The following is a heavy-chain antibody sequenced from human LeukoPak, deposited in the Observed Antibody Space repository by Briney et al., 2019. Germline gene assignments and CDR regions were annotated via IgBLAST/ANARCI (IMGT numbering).Heavy chain of an antibody. CDR2: IYPGDSDT. V-gene: IGHV5-51*01. CDR3: ARPNRGALFDY. J-gene: IGHJ4*02. CDR1: GDSFTNYW. D-gene: IGHD1-14*01. Sequence: GEALQISCQVSGDSFTNYWIGWVRRMPGKGGEWMGIIYPGDSDTKYSPSFQGEVTISADKSISTAYLQWRSLKASDTAIYYCARPNRGALFDYWGQGTLVTVSS.